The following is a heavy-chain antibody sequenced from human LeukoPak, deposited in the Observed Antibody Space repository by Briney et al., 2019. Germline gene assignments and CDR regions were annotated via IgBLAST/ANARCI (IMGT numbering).Heavy chain of an antibody. V-gene: IGHV1-69*13. Sequence: SVKVSCKASGGTFTSCAISWVRQAPGQGLEWMGGIIALFGTANYAQKFQGRLTITADESTSTAYMELSSLRSEDTAVYYCARGPTTVTTLPFDYWGQGTLVTVSS. D-gene: IGHD4-11*01. J-gene: IGHJ4*02. CDR2: IIALFGTA. CDR1: GGTFTSCA. CDR3: ARGPTTVTTLPFDY.